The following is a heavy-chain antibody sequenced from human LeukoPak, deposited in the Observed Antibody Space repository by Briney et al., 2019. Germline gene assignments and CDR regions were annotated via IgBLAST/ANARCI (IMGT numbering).Heavy chain of an antibody. CDR2: IKQDGSET. CDR1: GFAFSNYW. CDR3: CSTNSFSY. D-gene: IGHD2-2*01. V-gene: IGHV3-7*01. J-gene: IGHJ4*02. Sequence: GGSLRLSCAASGFAFSNYWMNWVRQAPGKGLEWVANIKQDGSETYYVDSVKGRFTISRDNAKNSLYLQMNSLRAEDTALYYCCSTNSFSYWGQGTLVTASS.